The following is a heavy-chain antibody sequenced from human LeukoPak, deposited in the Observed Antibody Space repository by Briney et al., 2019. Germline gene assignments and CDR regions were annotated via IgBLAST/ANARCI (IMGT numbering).Heavy chain of an antibody. Sequence: PSETLSLTCTVCGGFIISNYWSWIRQPPGKGLEWNGLEWIGYIHANGDTNYNPSLNRRVTMSLDSSRRHLSLNLSSLTAADTALYVSARYDHSILLPYWGQGILVTVSS. CDR2: IHANGDT. V-gene: IGHV4-4*08. D-gene: IGHD4-11*01. CDR1: GGFIISNY. J-gene: IGHJ4*02. CDR3: ARYDHSILLPY.